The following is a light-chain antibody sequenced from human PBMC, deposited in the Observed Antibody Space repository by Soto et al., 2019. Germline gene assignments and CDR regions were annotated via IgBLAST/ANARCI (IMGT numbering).Light chain of an antibody. CDR1: SSDVGGDNY. CDR2: DVS. Sequence: QSALTQPPSASGSPGQAVTISCTGTSSDVGGDNYVSWYHRHPGKDPKLMIYDVSKRPSGVPDRFSGSKSVNTASLTVSGLQAEDEADDYCSSYAGSNKLVVFGGGTKLTVL. J-gene: IGLJ2*01. CDR3: SSYAGSNKLVV. V-gene: IGLV2-8*01.